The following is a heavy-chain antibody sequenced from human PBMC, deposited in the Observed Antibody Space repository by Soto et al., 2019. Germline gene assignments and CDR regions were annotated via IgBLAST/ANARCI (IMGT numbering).Heavy chain of an antibody. Sequence: SETLSLTCTVSGGSISSGGYYWSWIRQHPGKGLEWIGFIYYSGSTYYNPSLKSRVTISVDTSKNQFSLKLSSVTAADTAVYYCVNSRSGVFNYWGQGTLVTVSS. CDR2: IYYSGST. V-gene: IGHV4-31*03. D-gene: IGHD1-1*01. J-gene: IGHJ4*02. CDR3: VNSRSGVFNY. CDR1: GGSISSGGYY.